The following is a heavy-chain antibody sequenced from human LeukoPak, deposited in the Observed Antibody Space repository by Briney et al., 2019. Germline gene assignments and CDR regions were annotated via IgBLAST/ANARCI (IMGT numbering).Heavy chain of an antibody. J-gene: IGHJ1*01. CDR2: ISSNGGST. CDR1: GFTFSSYA. D-gene: IGHD2-2*02. Sequence: GGSLRPSCSASGFTFSSYAMHWVRQAPGKGLEYVSAISSNGGSTYYADSVKGRFTISRDNSKNTLYLQMSSLRAEDTAVYYCVRDYCSSTSCYMGYFQHWGQGTLVTVSS. V-gene: IGHV3-64D*06. CDR3: VRDYCSSTSCYMGYFQH.